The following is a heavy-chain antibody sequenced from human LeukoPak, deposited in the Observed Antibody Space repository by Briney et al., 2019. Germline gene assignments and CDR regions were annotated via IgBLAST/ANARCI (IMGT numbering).Heavy chain of an antibody. J-gene: IGHJ4*02. CDR2: IYPGDSDT. Sequence: GESLKISCKGSGYSFNTYWIGWVRQLPGKGREGRGIIYPGDSDTKYSPSFQGQVTISADKSISTAYLQWSSLKASDTAMYYCARPTGGTYGVITVWGQGTLVTVSS. CDR1: GYSFNTYW. V-gene: IGHV5-51*01. CDR3: ARPTGGTYGVITV. D-gene: IGHD3-16*01.